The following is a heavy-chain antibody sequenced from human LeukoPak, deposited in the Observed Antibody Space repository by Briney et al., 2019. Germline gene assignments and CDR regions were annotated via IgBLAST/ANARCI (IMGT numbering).Heavy chain of an antibody. V-gene: IGHV1-69*05. CDR2: IIPIFGTA. D-gene: IGHD3-22*01. J-gene: IGHJ3*02. CDR3: ASPMIVVRGAFDI. CDR1: GGTFSSYA. Sequence: SVKVSCKASGGTFSSYAISWVRQAPGQGLEWMGGIIPIFGTANYAQKFQGRVTITTDESTSTAYMELSSLRSEDTAVYYCASPMIVVRGAFDIWGQGTMVIVSS.